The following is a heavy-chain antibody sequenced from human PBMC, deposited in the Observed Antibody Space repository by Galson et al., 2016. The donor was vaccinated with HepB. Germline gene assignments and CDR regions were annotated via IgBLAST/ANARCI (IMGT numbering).Heavy chain of an antibody. Sequence: SETLSITCTVSGGSISSYYWSWIRQPPGKGLEWIGYIYYSGSARYNRSLKSRVTISVDTSKNQFSLKLSSVTAADAAVYYCARTNDYGDYVEGCAFDIWGQGAMVTVSS. J-gene: IGHJ3*02. D-gene: IGHD4-17*01. V-gene: IGHV4-59*01. CDR3: ARTNDYGDYVEGCAFDI. CDR1: GGSISSYY. CDR2: IYYSGSA.